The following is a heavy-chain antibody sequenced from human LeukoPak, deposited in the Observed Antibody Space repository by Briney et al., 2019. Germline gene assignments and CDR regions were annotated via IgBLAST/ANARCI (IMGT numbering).Heavy chain of an antibody. CDR3: ARQYSGYLRNWFDP. CDR2: MYYSGSS. V-gene: IGHV4-39*01. CDR1: GGSISTSSYY. J-gene: IGHJ5*02. D-gene: IGHD5-12*01. Sequence: SETLSLTCTVSGGSISTSSYYWGWIRQPPGKGLEWIGSMYYSGSSYYNPSLKSRVTISVDTSKNQFSLKLSSVTAADTAVYYCARQYSGYLRNWFDPWGQGTLVTVSS.